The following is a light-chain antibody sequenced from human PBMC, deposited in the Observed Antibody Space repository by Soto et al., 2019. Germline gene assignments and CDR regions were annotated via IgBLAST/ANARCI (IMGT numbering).Light chain of an antibody. V-gene: IGKV3-20*01. Sequence: EIVLTQSPAALSLSPGERATLSCRASQSVSNNYLALYQQKPGRAPRLLIYGASNRATGIPDRFSGSGSGTDFTLTISSLQPDDFATYYCQHYNSYSEAFGQGTKVDIK. J-gene: IGKJ1*01. CDR2: GAS. CDR3: QHYNSYSEA. CDR1: QSVSNNY.